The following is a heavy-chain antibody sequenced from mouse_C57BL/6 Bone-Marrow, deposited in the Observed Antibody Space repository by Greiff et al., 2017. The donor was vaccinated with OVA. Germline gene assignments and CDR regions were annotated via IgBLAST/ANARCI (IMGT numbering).Heavy chain of an antibody. J-gene: IGHJ4*01. CDR1: GFTFRSYA. V-gene: IGHV5-9-1*02. Sequence: EVMLVESGEGLVKPGGSLKLSCAASGFTFRSYAMYWVRPTPEKRLEWVAYISSGGDYIYYADTVKGRCTISRDNARNTLYLQMSSLKSEDTAMYYCTRLLDAMDYWGQGTSVTVSS. D-gene: IGHD2-1*01. CDR3: TRLLDAMDY. CDR2: ISSGGDYI.